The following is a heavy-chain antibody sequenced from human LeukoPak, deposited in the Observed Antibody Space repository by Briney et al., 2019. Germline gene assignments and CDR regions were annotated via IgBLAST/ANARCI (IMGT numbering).Heavy chain of an antibody. V-gene: IGHV3-23*01. J-gene: IGHJ4*02. CDR3: AKEVGAALDY. CDR1: GFTFSSYA. D-gene: IGHD1-26*01. Sequence: GGSLRLSCAASGFTFSSYAMSWVRQAPGKGLEWVSAISSSGAPTYYADSVKGRFNISRDNSKNTLYLQMNSLRAEDTAVYYCAKEVGAALDYWAQGTLVTVSS. CDR2: ISSSGAPT.